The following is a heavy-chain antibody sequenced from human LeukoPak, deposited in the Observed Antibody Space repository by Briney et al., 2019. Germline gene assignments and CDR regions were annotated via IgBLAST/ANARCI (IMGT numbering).Heavy chain of an antibody. J-gene: IGHJ6*02. CDR1: GFTFSSYA. Sequence: GGSLRLSCAASGFTFSSYAMQWVRRAPGKGLEWVAVISYDGNDKFYADSVKGRLTISRDNSKSTLFLQMDSLRAEDTAVYHCARRHYSQLELYHYYGMDVWGQGTTVTVSS. CDR2: ISYDGNDK. D-gene: IGHD1-7*01. V-gene: IGHV3-30*04. CDR3: ARRHYSQLELYHYYGMDV.